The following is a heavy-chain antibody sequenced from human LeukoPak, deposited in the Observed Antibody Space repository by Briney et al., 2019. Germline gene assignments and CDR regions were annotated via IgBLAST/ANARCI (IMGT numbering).Heavy chain of an antibody. CDR1: GFTFSSYG. CDR2: ITGSGGST. CDR3: AKPPRGSGADY. D-gene: IGHD3-10*01. J-gene: IGHJ4*02. V-gene: IGHV3-23*01. Sequence: GSLRLSCAASGFTFSSYGMSWVRQAPGKGLEWVSSITGSGGSTYYADSVKGRFTISRDNSKNTLYLHMNSLRAEDTAVYYCAKPPRGSGADYWGQGTLVTVSS.